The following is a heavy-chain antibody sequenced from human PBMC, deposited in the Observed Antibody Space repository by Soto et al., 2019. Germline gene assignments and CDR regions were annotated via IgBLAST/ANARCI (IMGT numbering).Heavy chain of an antibody. CDR1: GYTFIYFY. J-gene: IGHJ4*02. CDR3: ARRDSSGSRDF. Sequence: GKVSCKTTGYTFIYFYFHWVRLAPAQGLEWMGWINAINDGTSHAQKVHGRATMNRHTTISTVYLEPRSLTSEHSGIYYYARRDSSGSRDFWGQGTLVTVS. D-gene: IGHD4-4*01. V-gene: IGHV1-2*02. CDR2: INAINDGT.